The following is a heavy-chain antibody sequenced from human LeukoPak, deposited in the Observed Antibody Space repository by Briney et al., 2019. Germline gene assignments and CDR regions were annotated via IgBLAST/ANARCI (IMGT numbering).Heavy chain of an antibody. V-gene: IGHV3-74*01. CDR1: GFTFSSHW. Sequence: GGSLRLSCAASGFTFSSHWLHWVRQAPGKGLVWVSRINSDGRTTNYADSVKGRFSISRDNAKNTLYLQMNSLRDEDTALYFCARSGIGRLDNWGQGTLVTVSS. CDR2: INSDGRTT. J-gene: IGHJ4*02. CDR3: ARSGIGRLDN. D-gene: IGHD3-10*01.